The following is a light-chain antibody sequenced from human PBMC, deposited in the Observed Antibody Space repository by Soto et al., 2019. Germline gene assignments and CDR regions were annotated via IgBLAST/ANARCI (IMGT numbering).Light chain of an antibody. CDR3: FSFTTTSTHV. V-gene: IGLV2-14*01. CDR1: SSDIGAYAY. J-gene: IGLJ1*01. Sequence: QSALTQPASLSGSPGQSITISCTGTSSDIGAYAYVSWFQQHPGKAPKLMISEVNNRPSGVSNRFSGSKSGNTAYLTISGLQVEDEAAYFCFSFTTTSTHVFGTGTKVTVL. CDR2: EVN.